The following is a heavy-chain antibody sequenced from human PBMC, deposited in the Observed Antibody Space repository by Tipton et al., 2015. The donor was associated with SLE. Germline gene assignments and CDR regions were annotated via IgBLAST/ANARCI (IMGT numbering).Heavy chain of an antibody. Sequence: TLSLTCAVYGGSFSGYYWSWIRQPPGKGLEWIGEINHSGSTNYNPSLKSRVTISVDKSKNQFSLKLSSVTAADTAVYYCASFRRGNGMDVWGQGTTVTVSS. CDR1: GGSFSGYY. CDR2: INHSGST. CDR3: ASFRRGNGMDV. V-gene: IGHV4-34*01. J-gene: IGHJ6*02.